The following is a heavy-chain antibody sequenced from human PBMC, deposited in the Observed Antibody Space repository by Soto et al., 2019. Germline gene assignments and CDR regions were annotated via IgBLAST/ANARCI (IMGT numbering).Heavy chain of an antibody. CDR1: GFTFSSYA. CDR2: ISYDGSNK. J-gene: IGHJ4*02. D-gene: IGHD5-18*01. CDR3: AREGVEYSYGQIDY. V-gene: IGHV3-30-3*01. Sequence: QVQLVESGGGVVQPGRSLRLSCAASGFTFSSYAMHWVRQAPGKGLEWVAVISYDGSNKYYADSVKGRFTISRDNXXNTLYLQMNSLRAEDTAVYYCAREGVEYSYGQIDYWGQGTLVTVSS.